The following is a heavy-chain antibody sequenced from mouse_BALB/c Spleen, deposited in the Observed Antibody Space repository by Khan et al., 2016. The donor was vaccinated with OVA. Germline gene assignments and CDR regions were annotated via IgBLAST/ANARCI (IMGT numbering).Heavy chain of an antibody. Sequence: EVELVESGGGLVQPKGSLKLSCAASGFTFNTYAMNWVRQAPGKGLEWVARIRSKSNNYATYYGDSVKDRFTIARDDSQSMLYLQMNNLKIEDTAMYYCVGHGIDYGYWYFDVWGAGTTVTVSS. D-gene: IGHD2-4*01. V-gene: IGHV10-1*02. CDR1: GFTFNTYA. J-gene: IGHJ1*01. CDR3: VGHGIDYGYWYFDV. CDR2: IRSKSNNYAT.